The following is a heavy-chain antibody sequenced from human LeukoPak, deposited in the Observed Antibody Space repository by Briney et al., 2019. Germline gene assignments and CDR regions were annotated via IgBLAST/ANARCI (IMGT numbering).Heavy chain of an antibody. CDR1: GFTFSSYA. CDR3: AKDHSVQLWLSYFDY. V-gene: IGHV3-23*01. CDR2: ISGSGGST. Sequence: PGGSLRLSCAASGFTFSSYAMSWVRQAPGKGLEWVSAISGSGGSTYYADSVKGRFTISRDNSKNTLYLQMNSLRAEDTAVYYCAKDHSVQLWLSYFDYWGQGTLVTVSS. J-gene: IGHJ4*02. D-gene: IGHD5-18*01.